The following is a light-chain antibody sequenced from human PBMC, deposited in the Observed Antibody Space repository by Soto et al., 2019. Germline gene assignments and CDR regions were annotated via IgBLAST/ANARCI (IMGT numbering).Light chain of an antibody. CDR2: GAS. J-gene: IGKJ1*01. Sequence: EIVMTQSPATLSVSPRERATLSCRASQSVSSNLAWYQQKPGQAPRLLIYGASTRATGIPARFSGSGSGTEFTLTISSLQSEDFAVYYCQQYNNWRWTFGQGTKVDIK. CDR1: QSVSSN. CDR3: QQYNNWRWT. V-gene: IGKV3-15*01.